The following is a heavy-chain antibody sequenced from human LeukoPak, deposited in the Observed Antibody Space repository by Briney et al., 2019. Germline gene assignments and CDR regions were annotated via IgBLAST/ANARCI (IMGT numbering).Heavy chain of an antibody. Sequence: SETLSLTCTVSGGSISSGGYYWSWIRQHPGKGLEWTGYIYYSGSTYYNPSLKSRVTISVDTSKNQFSLKLSSVTAADTAVYYCARGLITIFGVVSDAFDIWGQGTMVTVSS. D-gene: IGHD3-3*01. V-gene: IGHV4-31*03. CDR3: ARGLITIFGVVSDAFDI. J-gene: IGHJ3*02. CDR1: GGSISSGGYY. CDR2: IYYSGST.